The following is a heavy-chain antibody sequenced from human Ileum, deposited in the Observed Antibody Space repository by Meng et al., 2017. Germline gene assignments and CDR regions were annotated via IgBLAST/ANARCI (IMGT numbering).Heavy chain of an antibody. CDR1: GYTFTNYY. CDR3: AAQGVAPPGLTGDY. Sequence: QFGAEVKTPGVSVQVYCKSLGYTFTNYYIHWVRQVPGQWLEWMRILNRSGVSTTFAQKFQGRVTLTRDTSTSTVYMELINLRSEDTAVYYCAAQGVAPPGLTGDYWGQGTLVTVSS. D-gene: IGHD3/OR15-3a*01. V-gene: IGHV1-46*01. CDR2: LNRSGVST. J-gene: IGHJ4*02.